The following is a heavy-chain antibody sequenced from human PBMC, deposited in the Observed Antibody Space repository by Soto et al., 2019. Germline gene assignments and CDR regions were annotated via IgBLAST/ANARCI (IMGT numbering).Heavy chain of an antibody. CDR2: VYYSGST. Sequence: SETLSLTCTVSGGSISSYYWSWIRQPPGKGLEWIGYVYYSGSTNYNPSLKSRVTISVDTSKNQFSLKLSSVTAADTAVYYCASSGYYYQFDHWGQGTLVTVSS. CDR3: ASSGYYYQFDH. V-gene: IGHV4-59*01. CDR1: GGSISSYY. J-gene: IGHJ4*02. D-gene: IGHD3-22*01.